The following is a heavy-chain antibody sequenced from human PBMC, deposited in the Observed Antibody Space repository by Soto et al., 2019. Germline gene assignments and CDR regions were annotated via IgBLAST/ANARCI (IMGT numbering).Heavy chain of an antibody. V-gene: IGHV1-69*12. CDR2: IIPIFGTA. D-gene: IGHD6-13*01. CDR1: GGTFSSYA. J-gene: IGHJ5*02. Sequence: QVQLVQSGAEVKKPGSSVKVSCKASGGTFSSYAISWVRQAPGQGLEWMGGIIPIFGTANYARKFQGRVTITADESTSTAYMELSSLRSEDTAVYYCARGRGEYSSSWDNPVDPWGQGTLVTVSS. CDR3: ARGRGEYSSSWDNPVDP.